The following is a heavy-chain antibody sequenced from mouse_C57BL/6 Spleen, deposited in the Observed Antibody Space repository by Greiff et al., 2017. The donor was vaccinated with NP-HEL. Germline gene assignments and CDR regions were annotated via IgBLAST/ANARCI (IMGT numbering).Heavy chain of an antibody. D-gene: IGHD3-3*01. J-gene: IGHJ1*03. Sequence: DVQLVESEGGLVQPGSSMKLSCTASGFTFSDYYMAWVRQVPEKGLEWVANINYDGSSTYYLDSLKSRFIISRDNAKNILYLQMSSLKSEDTATYYCARDRGGWYFDVWGTGTTVTVSS. CDR3: ARDRGGWYFDV. CDR2: INYDGSST. V-gene: IGHV5-16*01. CDR1: GFTFSDYY.